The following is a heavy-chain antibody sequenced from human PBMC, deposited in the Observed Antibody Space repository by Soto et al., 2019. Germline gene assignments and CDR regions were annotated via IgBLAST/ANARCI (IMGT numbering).Heavy chain of an antibody. J-gene: IGHJ6*02. D-gene: IGHD6-6*01. CDR1: CGSISSGCYY. CDR2: IYYSGIT. CDR3: ARDPSIAARHYYYYYGMDV. V-gene: IGHV4-31*01. Sequence: PPETLSLTCTVSCGSISSGCYYWSWIRQHPGKGLEGIGYIYYSGITFYNPSLESLVTLSLDTSKTHFSLNLRSATPAHTTAYYCARDPSIAARHYYYYYGMDVWRQGTTVTVSS.